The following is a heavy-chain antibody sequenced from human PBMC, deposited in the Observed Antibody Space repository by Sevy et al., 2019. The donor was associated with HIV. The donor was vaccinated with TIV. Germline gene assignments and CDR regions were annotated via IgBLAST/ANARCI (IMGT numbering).Heavy chain of an antibody. CDR3: ARARQGITVAGTAIDY. V-gene: IGHV3-48*03. J-gene: IGHJ4*02. CDR1: GFTFSNYE. D-gene: IGHD6-19*01. Sequence: GGSLRLSCTASGFTFSNYEMNWVRQAPGKGLEWVSYITLSGSSTYYADSVKGRFTISRDNAKNSLYLQMNSLRAEDTAVYYCARARQGITVAGTAIDYWGQGTLVTVSS. CDR2: ITLSGSST.